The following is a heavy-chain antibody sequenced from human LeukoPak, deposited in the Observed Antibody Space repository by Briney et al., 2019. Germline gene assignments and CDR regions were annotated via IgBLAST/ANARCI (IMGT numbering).Heavy chain of an antibody. V-gene: IGHV3-7*05. CDR1: GITFKSYW. Sequence: GGSLRLSCAASGITFKSYWMPWVRQAPGKGLECVANIKPDGSEKHYVDSVEGRFTISRDNAKNSLFLEMNSLRAEDTAVYYCARGRMAVAGSYEYWGQGTLVTVSS. CDR2: IKPDGSEK. CDR3: ARGRMAVAGSYEY. D-gene: IGHD6-19*01. J-gene: IGHJ4*02.